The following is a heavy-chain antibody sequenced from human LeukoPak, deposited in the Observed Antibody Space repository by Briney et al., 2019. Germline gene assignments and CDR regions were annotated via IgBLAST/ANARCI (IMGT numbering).Heavy chain of an antibody. CDR3: ARFSRITWGDWGDAFDI. CDR2: IDDGGNT. V-gene: IGHV4-34*01. J-gene: IGHJ3*02. CDR1: GGSFSDYF. Sequence: PSETLSLTCSVYGGSFSDYFWSWIRQSPGKGLEWIGEIDDGGNTNYNPSLISRVIVSMEKSKKQFSLVMRSVTAADTAVYYCARFSRITWGDWGDAFDIRGQGTTVIVSS. D-gene: IGHD2-21*02.